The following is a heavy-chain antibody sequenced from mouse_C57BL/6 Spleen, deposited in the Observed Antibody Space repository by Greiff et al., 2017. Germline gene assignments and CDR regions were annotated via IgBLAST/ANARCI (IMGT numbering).Heavy chain of an antibody. CDR3: ARGGSSWGSMDY. J-gene: IGHJ4*01. Sequence: EVQLVESGPGLVKPSQSLSLTCSVTGYSITSGYYWNWIRQFPGNKLEWMGYISYDGSNNYNPSLKNRISITPDTSKNQFFLKLNSVTTEYTATYYCARGGSSWGSMDYWGQGTSVTVSS. CDR2: ISYDGSN. V-gene: IGHV3-6*01. CDR1: GYSITSGYY. D-gene: IGHD1-1*01.